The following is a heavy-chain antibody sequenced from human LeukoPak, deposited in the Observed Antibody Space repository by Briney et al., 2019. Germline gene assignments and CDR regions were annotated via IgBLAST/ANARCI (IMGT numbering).Heavy chain of an antibody. CDR2: IIPILGIA. D-gene: IGHD3-16*01. CDR1: GGTFSSYA. V-gene: IGHV1-69*04. J-gene: IGHJ4*02. CDR3: AREARPDYGDYGY. Sequence: ASVKVSCKASGGTFSSYAISWVRQAPGQGLEWMGRIIPILGIANYAQKFQGRVTITADKSTSTAYMELSSLRSEDTAVYYCAREARPDYGDYGYWVQGTLVTVSS.